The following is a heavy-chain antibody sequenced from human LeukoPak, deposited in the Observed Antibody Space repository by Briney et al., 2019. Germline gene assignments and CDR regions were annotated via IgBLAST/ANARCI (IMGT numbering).Heavy chain of an antibody. CDR1: GFTFSGSA. V-gene: IGHV3-73*01. J-gene: IGHJ4*02. Sequence: GGSLKLSCAASGFTFSGSAMHWVRQASGKGLEWVGRIRSKANSYATAYAASVKGRFTISRDDSKNTAYLQMNSLRAEDTAIYYCVRDRGTYRPIDYWGQGTLVTVSS. CDR3: VRDRGTYRPIDY. CDR2: IRSKANSYAT. D-gene: IGHD1-26*01.